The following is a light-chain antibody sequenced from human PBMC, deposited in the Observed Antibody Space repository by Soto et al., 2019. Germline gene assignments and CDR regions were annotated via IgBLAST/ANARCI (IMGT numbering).Light chain of an antibody. CDR3: QQSYRSPLN. CDR2: EAS. CDR1: QSTSSY. V-gene: IGKV1-39*01. Sequence: DIQMTQSPSSLSASVGDRVTITCRASQSTSSYLNWYQQRPGKAPTLLIYEASNWPSGIPSRFSGSGSGTDVTLTISNLESEDFATYYCQQSYRSPLNFGGGTKVEIK. J-gene: IGKJ4*01.